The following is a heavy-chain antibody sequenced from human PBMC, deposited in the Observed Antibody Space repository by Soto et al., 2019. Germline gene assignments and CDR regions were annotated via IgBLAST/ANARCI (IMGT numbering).Heavy chain of an antibody. J-gene: IGHJ5*02. CDR3: ARGRGNCSSTSCPCNWFDP. V-gene: IGHV2-26*01. CDR2: IFSNDEK. Sequence: PTLVNPTETLTLTCTVSGFSLSNARMGVSWIRQPPGKALEWLAHIFSNDEKSYSTSLKSRLTISKDTSKGQVVLTMTNMDPVDTATYYCARGRGNCSSTSCPCNWFDPWGQGTLVTVSS. CDR1: GFSLSNARMG. D-gene: IGHD2-2*01.